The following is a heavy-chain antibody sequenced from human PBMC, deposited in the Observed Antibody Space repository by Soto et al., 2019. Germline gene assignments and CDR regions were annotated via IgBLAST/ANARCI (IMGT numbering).Heavy chain of an antibody. Sequence: GGSLRLSCAASGFTFSSYAMSWVRQAPGKGLEWVSAISGGGGSTYYADSVKGRFTISRGNSKNTLYLQMNSLRAEDTAVYYCAKSYCGGDCRDAFDIWGQGTMVTVSS. CDR2: ISGGGGST. CDR1: GFTFSSYA. V-gene: IGHV3-23*01. D-gene: IGHD2-21*02. J-gene: IGHJ3*02. CDR3: AKSYCGGDCRDAFDI.